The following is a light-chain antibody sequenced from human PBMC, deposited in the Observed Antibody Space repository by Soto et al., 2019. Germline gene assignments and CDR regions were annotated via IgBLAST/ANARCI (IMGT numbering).Light chain of an antibody. V-gene: IGKV1-33*01. Sequence: DIQMTQSPSSLSASVGDRVTITCQASQDISNYLNWYQQKPGKAPKLLIYAASNLETGVQSRFSGSGSGTDFTFTISSLQPEEIATYYCQQYDNLPITFGQGTRLESK. J-gene: IGKJ5*01. CDR3: QQYDNLPIT. CDR2: AAS. CDR1: QDISNY.